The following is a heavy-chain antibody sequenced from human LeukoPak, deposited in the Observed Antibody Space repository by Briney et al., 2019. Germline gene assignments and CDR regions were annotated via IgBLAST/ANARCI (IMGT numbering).Heavy chain of an antibody. CDR1: GASIISDS. J-gene: IGHJ4*02. D-gene: IGHD5-12*01. Sequence: SETLSLTCTVSGASIISDSWTWIRQPPGRGLEWLGNISFTGGSNYNPPLKSRVNISLDSSKNQFSLTLTSVTAADSAVYYCARISSGSGGAFDYWGQGSLVTVSS. CDR2: ISFTGGS. CDR3: ARISSGSGGAFDY. V-gene: IGHV4-59*01.